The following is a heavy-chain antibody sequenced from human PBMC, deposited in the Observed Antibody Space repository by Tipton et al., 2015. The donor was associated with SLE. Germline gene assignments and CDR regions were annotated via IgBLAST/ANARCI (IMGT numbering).Heavy chain of an antibody. CDR1: GGSVSSGSYY. CDR3: ARGRYSYGS. J-gene: IGHJ5*02. D-gene: IGHD5-18*01. Sequence: TLSLTCTVSGGSVSSGSYYWSWIRQPPGKGLEWIGSIYYSGSTNYNPSLKSRVTISVDTSKNQFSLKLSSVTAADTAVYYCARGRYSYGSWGQGTLVTVSS. V-gene: IGHV4-39*07. CDR2: IYYSGST.